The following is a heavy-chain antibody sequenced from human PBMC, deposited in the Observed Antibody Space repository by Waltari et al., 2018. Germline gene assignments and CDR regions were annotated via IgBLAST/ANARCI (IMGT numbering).Heavy chain of an antibody. CDR2: ISGSAGTT. V-gene: IGHV3-23*01. Sequence: EVQLLESGGGLIQPGGSLRLSCAASGSLFSKSAMGWLRQAPGKGLEWVSSISGSAGTTAYADSVKGRFTISRDKAKNTLYLEMNGLRADDSAMYYCAKDRSGWPSDGFDLWGQGTMVTV. CDR1: GSLFSKSA. CDR3: AKDRSGWPSDGFDL. J-gene: IGHJ3*01. D-gene: IGHD6-19*01.